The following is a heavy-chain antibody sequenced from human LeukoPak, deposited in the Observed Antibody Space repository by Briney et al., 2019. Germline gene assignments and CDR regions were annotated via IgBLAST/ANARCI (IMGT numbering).Heavy chain of an antibody. CDR1: GYSISSGYY. CDR3: TRGGSADPFEH. J-gene: IGHJ4*02. V-gene: IGHV4-38-2*02. D-gene: IGHD1-26*01. CDR2: INFSGST. Sequence: KSSETLSLTCTVSGYSISSGYYWSWIRQPPGKGLEWIGYINFSGSTKSNSALESRVTISMDTSKNQFSLKLNSVTAADTAVYYCTRGGSADPFEHWGQGTLVTVSS.